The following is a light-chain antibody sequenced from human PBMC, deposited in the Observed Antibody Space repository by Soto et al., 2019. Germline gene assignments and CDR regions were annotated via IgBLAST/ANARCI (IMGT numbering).Light chain of an antibody. J-gene: IGKJ3*01. Sequence: EIVLTQSPATLSLSPGERATLSCRASQSVSSYLAWYQQKPGQAPRLLIYDASNRATGIPARFSGSGSGTVFTLTISSLEPDDFAVYYCQQRSNWPPLFTFGPGTKVDIK. CDR1: QSVSSY. CDR2: DAS. CDR3: QQRSNWPPLFT. V-gene: IGKV3-11*01.